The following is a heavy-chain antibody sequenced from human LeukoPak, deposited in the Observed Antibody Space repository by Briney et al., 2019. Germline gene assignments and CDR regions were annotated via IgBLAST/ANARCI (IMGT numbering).Heavy chain of an antibody. Sequence: SETLSLTCTVSGGSISSYYWSWVRQPAGKGLEWIGRIYTSGSTNYNPSLKSRVTMSVDTSKNQFSLKLSSVTAADTAVYYCARDGAPYCGGDCYLYYYGMDVWGQGTTVTVSS. CDR2: IYTSGST. J-gene: IGHJ6*02. CDR1: GGSISSYY. V-gene: IGHV4-4*07. CDR3: ARDGAPYCGGDCYLYYYGMDV. D-gene: IGHD2-21*02.